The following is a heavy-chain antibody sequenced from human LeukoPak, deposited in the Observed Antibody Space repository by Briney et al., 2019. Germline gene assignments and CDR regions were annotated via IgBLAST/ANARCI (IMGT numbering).Heavy chain of an antibody. Sequence: SQTLSLTFAISGDSVSSNNAAWNWIRQSPSRGLEWLGRTYYRSKWYNDYAVSVKSRVNINADTSKNQFSLHLNSVTPEDTAVYYCARDQGSNGDLDYWGQGTLVTVSS. J-gene: IGHJ4*02. D-gene: IGHD6-19*01. CDR3: ARDQGSNGDLDY. CDR2: TYYRSKWYN. V-gene: IGHV6-1*01. CDR1: GDSVSSNNAA.